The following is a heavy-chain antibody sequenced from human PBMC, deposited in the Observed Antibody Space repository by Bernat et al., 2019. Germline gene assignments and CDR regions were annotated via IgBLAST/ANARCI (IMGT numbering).Heavy chain of an antibody. J-gene: IGHJ4*02. D-gene: IGHD3-16*01. CDR2: INPNSGGT. Sequence: QVQLVQSGAEVKKPGASVRVSCKASGYTFTGYYIHWVRQAPGQGLEWMGWINPNSGGTNYAQKVPGWVTMTRDTSITTAYMELSRLTSEDTAIYYCARGGGSGITFGGDRIDSWGQGTLVTVSS. CDR3: ARGGGSGITFGGDRIDS. V-gene: IGHV1-2*04. CDR1: GYTFTGYY.